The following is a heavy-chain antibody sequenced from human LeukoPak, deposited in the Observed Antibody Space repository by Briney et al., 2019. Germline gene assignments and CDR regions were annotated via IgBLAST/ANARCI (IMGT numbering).Heavy chain of an antibody. D-gene: IGHD3-16*01. CDR3: ARAYYDYVWGSYALGY. Sequence: SETLSLTCTVSGGSISSYYWSWIRQPAGKGLEGVGRIYTSGSTNYNPSLKSRVTMSVDTSKNHFYLKLSSVTAADTAVYYCARAYYDYVWGSYALGYWGQGTLVTVSS. CDR1: GGSISSYY. J-gene: IGHJ4*02. V-gene: IGHV4-4*07. CDR2: IYTSGST.